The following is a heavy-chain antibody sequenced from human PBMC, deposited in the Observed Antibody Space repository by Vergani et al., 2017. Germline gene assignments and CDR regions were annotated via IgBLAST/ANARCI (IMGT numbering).Heavy chain of an antibody. CDR3: AKDVLVSTSSGYAFDI. CDR2: INPSGST. CDR1: GGSFSGYY. D-gene: IGHD6-19*01. V-gene: IGHV4-34*01. Sequence: QVQLQQWGAGLLKPSETLSLTCAVYGGSFSGYYWSWIRQPPGKGLEWIGEINPSGSTNYNPSLKSRVTISVDTSKNQFSLKLSSVTAADTAVYYCAKDVLVSTSSGYAFDIWGQGTMVTVSS. J-gene: IGHJ3*02.